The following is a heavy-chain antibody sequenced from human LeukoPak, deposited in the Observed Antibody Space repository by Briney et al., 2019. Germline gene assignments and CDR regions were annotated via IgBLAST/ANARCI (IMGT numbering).Heavy chain of an antibody. CDR1: GYTFTSYA. Sequence: ASVKVSCKASGYTFTSYAMNWVRQAPGQGLEWMGWINTHTGNPTYAQGFTGRFVFSLDTSVSTAYLQISSLKAEDTAMYYCARQGPGYCGSTRRYGVASWGQGTQVTVSS. CDR2: INTHTGNP. CDR3: ARQGPGYCGSTRRYGVAS. V-gene: IGHV7-4-1*02. D-gene: IGHD2-2*01. J-gene: IGHJ4*02.